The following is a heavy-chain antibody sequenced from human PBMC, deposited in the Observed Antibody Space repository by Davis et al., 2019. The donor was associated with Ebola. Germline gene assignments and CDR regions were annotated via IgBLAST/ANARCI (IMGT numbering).Heavy chain of an antibody. CDR2: VYYTGST. CDR1: GDSFSRYY. CDR3: VRVSEIYDSSGYYKGWFDY. J-gene: IGHJ4*02. V-gene: IGHV4-59*01. Sequence: PGGSLRLSCTVSGDSFSRYYWSWIRQPPGKGLEWIGYVYYTGSTNYNPSLKSRVSISQDTSKNQFSLRLSSVIAADTAVYYCVRVSEIYDSSGYYKGWFDYWGQGILVTVSS. D-gene: IGHD3-22*01.